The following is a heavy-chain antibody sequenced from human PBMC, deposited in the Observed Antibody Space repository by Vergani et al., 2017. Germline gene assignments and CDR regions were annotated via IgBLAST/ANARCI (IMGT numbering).Heavy chain of an antibody. V-gene: IGHV4-34*01. D-gene: IGHD1-26*01. J-gene: IGHJ6*03. CDR3: ARGRGHYYYYMDV. CDR1: GGSFSGYY. Sequence: QVQLQQWGAGLLKPSETLSLTCAVYGGSFSGYYWSWIRQPPGKGLEWIGEINHSGSTNYNPSLKSRVTISVDTSKNQFSLKLSYVTAADTAVYYCARGRGHYYYYMDVWGKGTTVTVSS. CDR2: INHSGST.